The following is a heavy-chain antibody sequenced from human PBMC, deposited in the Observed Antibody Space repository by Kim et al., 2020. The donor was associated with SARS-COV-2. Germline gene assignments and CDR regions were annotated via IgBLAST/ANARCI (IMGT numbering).Heavy chain of an antibody. CDR3: ARGLYCSSTKCSFGLDV. Sequence: GGSLRLSCAASGFIFSTYEINWVRQAPGKGLEWISYISISGTTIYSADSVKGRFTVSRDNARNPGYLQMNSLRDEDTAVYYCARGLYCSSTKCSFGLDVWGQGTTVTVSS. D-gene: IGHD2-2*01. J-gene: IGHJ6*02. CDR2: ISISGTTI. CDR1: GFIFSTYE. V-gene: IGHV3-48*03.